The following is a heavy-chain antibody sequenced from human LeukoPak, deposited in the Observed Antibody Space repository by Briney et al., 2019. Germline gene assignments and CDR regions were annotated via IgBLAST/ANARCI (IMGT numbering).Heavy chain of an antibody. J-gene: IGHJ4*02. CDR1: GFTFTSYA. D-gene: IGHD3-22*01. V-gene: IGHV3-23*01. CDR3: AKDVGNYYDSSGYLRSMPFDS. CDR2: ISASGGRT. Sequence: PGGSLRLSCAASGFTFTSYAMNWVRQAPGKGVEGVSGISASGGRTYYTDSVKGGFTIYRENSKKTLYLQMNRQRDEGTAVYYCAKDVGNYYDSSGYLRSMPFDSWGQGTLVTVSS.